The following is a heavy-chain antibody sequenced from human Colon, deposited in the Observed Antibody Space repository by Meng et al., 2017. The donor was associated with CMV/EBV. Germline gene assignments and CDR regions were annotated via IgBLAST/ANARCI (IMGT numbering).Heavy chain of an antibody. V-gene: IGHV7-4-1*02. CDR2: INPNTGNP. Sequence: QVQLVQSGSELKKPGASVKISCKASGYTFTRYNINWVRQAPGQWLEWMGYINPNTGNPTYVQGFTGRFVFSLDTSVSTAYLQISSLKAEDTAVCYCATGSVAADGKGYWGQGTLVTVSS. J-gene: IGHJ4*02. D-gene: IGHD6-13*01. CDR1: GYTFTRYN. CDR3: ATGSVAADGKGY.